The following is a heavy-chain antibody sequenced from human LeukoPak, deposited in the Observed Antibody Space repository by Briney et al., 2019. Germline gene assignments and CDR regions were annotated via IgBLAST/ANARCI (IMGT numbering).Heavy chain of an antibody. CDR1: GFTFSRYW. CDR2: INTDGSRT. D-gene: IGHD3-9*01. Sequence: TGGSPRLSCAASGFTFSRYWMHWVRQAPGRGLVWVSRINTDGSRTDYADYVKGRFTISRDNAKNTLYLQMNSLGAEDTAVYYCASDFTGYDDYWGQGTLVTVSS. CDR3: ASDFTGYDDY. J-gene: IGHJ4*02. V-gene: IGHV3-74*01.